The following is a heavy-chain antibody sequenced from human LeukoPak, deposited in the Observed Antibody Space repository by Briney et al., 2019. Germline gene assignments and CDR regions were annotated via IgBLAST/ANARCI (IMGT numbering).Heavy chain of an antibody. CDR2: IYYSGST. D-gene: IGHD4-17*01. CDR1: GGSVSGGSYH. CDR3: ARRDYALDY. J-gene: IGHJ4*02. V-gene: IGHV4-61*01. Sequence: SETLSLTCTVSGGSVSGGSYHWSWIRQPPGKGLEYIGYIYYSGSTNYNPSLKSRVTISLDTSKNQFSLNLRSVTAADTAVYYCARRDYALDYWGQGTLVTVSS.